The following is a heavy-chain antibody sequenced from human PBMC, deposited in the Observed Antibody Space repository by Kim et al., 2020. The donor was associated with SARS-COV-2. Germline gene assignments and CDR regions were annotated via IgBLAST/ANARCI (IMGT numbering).Heavy chain of an antibody. D-gene: IGHD6-19*01. Sequence: YNPSLKGRVTISVDTSKNQFSLKLCSVTAADTAVYYCAREGVSVAGGDYWGQGTLVTVSS. V-gene: IGHV4-34*01. J-gene: IGHJ4*02. CDR3: AREGVSVAGGDY.